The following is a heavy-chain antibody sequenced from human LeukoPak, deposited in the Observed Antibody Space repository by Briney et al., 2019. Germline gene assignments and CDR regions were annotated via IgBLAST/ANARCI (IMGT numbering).Heavy chain of an antibody. CDR3: AKDFGVGVAAAGVVY. J-gene: IGHJ4*02. Sequence: GGSLRLSCAASGFTFSSYGMNWVRQAPGKGLEWVASIRSDGSDKKYADSVKGQFTISRDNSKSTLNLQMNSLRAEDTAVYYCAKDFGVGVAAAGVVYWGQGTLVTVSS. D-gene: IGHD6-13*01. CDR2: IRSDGSDK. CDR1: GFTFSSYG. V-gene: IGHV3-30*02.